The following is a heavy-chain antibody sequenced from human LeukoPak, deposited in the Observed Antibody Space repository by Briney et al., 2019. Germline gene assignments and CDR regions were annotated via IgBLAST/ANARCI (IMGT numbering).Heavy chain of an antibody. CDR1: GGSISSGDHY. D-gene: IGHD2-15*01. CDR2: IYYSGST. CDR3: ARELGYCSGGSCYSEGWFDP. Sequence: SQTLSLTCTVSGGSISSGDHYWSWIRQPPGKGLEWIGYIYYSGSTYYNPSLKSRVTISVDTSKNQFSLKLSSVTAADTAVYYCARELGYCSGGSCYSEGWFDPWGQGTLVTVSS. J-gene: IGHJ5*02. V-gene: IGHV4-30-4*01.